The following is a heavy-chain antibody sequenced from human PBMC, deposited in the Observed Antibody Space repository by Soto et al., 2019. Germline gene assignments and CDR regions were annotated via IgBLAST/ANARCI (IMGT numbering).Heavy chain of an antibody. CDR1: GFTFSSYG. D-gene: IGHD6-13*01. CDR2: IWYDGSNK. CDR3: ARDRRSSWYNYYMDV. J-gene: IGHJ6*03. Sequence: GGSLRLSCAASGFTFSSYGMHWVRQAPGKGLEWVAVIWYDGSNKYYADSVKGRFTISRDNSKNTLYLQMNSLRAEDTAVYYCARDRRSSWYNYYMDVWGKGTTVTVSS. V-gene: IGHV3-33*01.